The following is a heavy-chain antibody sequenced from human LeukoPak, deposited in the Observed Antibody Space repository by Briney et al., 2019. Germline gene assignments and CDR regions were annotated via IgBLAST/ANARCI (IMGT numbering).Heavy chain of an antibody. D-gene: IGHD2-2*01. CDR1: GGSISSGSYY. Sequence: SETLSLTCTVSGGSISSGSYYWSWIRQPAGKGLEWIGRISTSGSTNYNPSLKSRVTISVDTSKNQFSLKLSSVTAADTAVYYCARRCSSTNCFVWYFDSWGRGTPVTVSS. CDR3: ARRCSSTNCFVWYFDS. J-gene: IGHJ2*01. V-gene: IGHV4-61*02. CDR2: ISTSGST.